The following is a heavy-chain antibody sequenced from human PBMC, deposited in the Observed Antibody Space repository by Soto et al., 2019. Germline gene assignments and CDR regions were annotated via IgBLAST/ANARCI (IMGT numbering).Heavy chain of an antibody. V-gene: IGHV3-30-3*01. J-gene: IGHJ3*02. CDR2: ISYDGSNK. D-gene: IGHD3-9*01. CDR3: ARDRLRYFDI. Sequence: QVQLVESGGGVVQPGRSLRLSCAASGFTFSSYAMHWVRQAPGKGLEWVAVISYDGSNKYYADSVKGRFTISRDNSKNTLYLQMYSLRADDTPVYYCARDRLRYFDIWGLGTMVTVSS. CDR1: GFTFSSYA.